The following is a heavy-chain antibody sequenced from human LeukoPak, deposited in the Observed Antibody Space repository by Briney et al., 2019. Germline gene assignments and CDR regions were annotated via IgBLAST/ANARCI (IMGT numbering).Heavy chain of an antibody. CDR1: GGSISSGSYY. V-gene: IGHV4-61*02. CDR2: IYTSGST. Sequence: SETLSLTCTVSGGSISSGSYYWSWIRQPAGKGLEWIGRIYTSGSTNYNPSLKSRVTISVDTSKNQFSLKLSSVTAADTAVYYCARDICSGGSCYWFDPWGQGTLVTVSS. D-gene: IGHD2-15*01. CDR3: ARDICSGGSCYWFDP. J-gene: IGHJ5*02.